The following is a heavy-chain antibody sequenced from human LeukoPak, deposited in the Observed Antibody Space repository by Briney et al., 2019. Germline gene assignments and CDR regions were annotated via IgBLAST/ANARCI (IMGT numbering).Heavy chain of an antibody. CDR3: ARSLSAYTPLAVDY. D-gene: IGHD5-18*01. CDR1: GFTFSDHY. V-gene: IGHV3-11*03. Sequence: GGSLRLSCAASGFTFSDHYMSWIRQAPGKGLEWVSYISSSSSNTNYADSVRGRFTISRDNAKNSLSLQMNSLRAEDTAVYFCARSLSAYTPLAVDYWGQGTLVSVSS. CDR2: ISSSSSNT. J-gene: IGHJ4*02.